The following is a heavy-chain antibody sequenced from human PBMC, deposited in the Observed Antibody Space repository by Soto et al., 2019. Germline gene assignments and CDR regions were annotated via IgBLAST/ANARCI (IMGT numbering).Heavy chain of an antibody. J-gene: IGHJ6*02. V-gene: IGHV3-48*03. CDR3: ARGQEAGSFFPYYYRMDV. CDR1: GFTFSSYE. CDR2: ISSSGSTI. Sequence: PGGSLRLSCATSGFTFSSYEMNWVRQAPGKGLEWVSYISSSGSTIYYADSVKGRFTISRDNAKNSLYLQMDSLRAEDTAVYYCARGQEAGSFFPYYYRMDVWGQGTTVTVSS. D-gene: IGHD6-13*01.